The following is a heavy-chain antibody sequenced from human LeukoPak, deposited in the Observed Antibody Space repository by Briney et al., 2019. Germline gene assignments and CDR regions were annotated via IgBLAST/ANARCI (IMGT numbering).Heavy chain of an antibody. D-gene: IGHD3-10*01. V-gene: IGHV4-4*07. CDR1: GGSISSYY. J-gene: IGHJ6*03. CDR3: ARVGEVRGVIGWGYYYMDV. CDR2: IYTSGST. Sequence: SETLSLTCTVSGGSISSYYWSWIRQPAGKGLEWIGRIYTSGSTNYNPSLKSRVTMSVDTSKNQFSLKLSSVTAADTAVYYCARVGEVRGVIGWGYYYMDVWGKGTTVTISS.